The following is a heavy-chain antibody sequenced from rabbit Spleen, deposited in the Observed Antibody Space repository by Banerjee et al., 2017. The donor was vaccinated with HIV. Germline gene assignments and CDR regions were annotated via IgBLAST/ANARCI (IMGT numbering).Heavy chain of an antibody. D-gene: IGHD1-1*01. V-gene: IGHV1S45*01. J-gene: IGHJ4*01. CDR3: ARDLVGVIGWNFYL. CDR2: INAATGKP. Sequence: QEQLEESGGDLVQPEGSLTLTCKASGFSFSNKAVMCWVRQAPGKGLEWIACINAATGKPVYATWAKGRFTISRTSSTTVTLRMTSLTAADRAAYFCARDLVGVIGWNFYLWGPGTLVTVS. CDR1: GFSFSNKAV.